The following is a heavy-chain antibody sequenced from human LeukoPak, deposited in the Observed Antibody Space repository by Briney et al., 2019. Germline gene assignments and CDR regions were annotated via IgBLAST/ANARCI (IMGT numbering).Heavy chain of an antibody. CDR2: ISSSGSTI. D-gene: IGHD3-10*01. Sequence: GGSLRLSCAASGFTFSDYYMSWIRQAPGKGLEWVSYISSSGSTIYYADSVKGRFTISRVNAKNSLYLQMNSLRAEDTAVYYCARAPGRGRYYFDYWGQGTLVTVSS. CDR3: ARAPGRGRYYFDY. J-gene: IGHJ4*02. V-gene: IGHV3-11*01. CDR1: GFTFSDYY.